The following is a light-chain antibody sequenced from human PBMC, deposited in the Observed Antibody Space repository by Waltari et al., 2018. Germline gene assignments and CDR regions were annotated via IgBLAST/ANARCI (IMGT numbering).Light chain of an antibody. V-gene: IGLV1-44*01. J-gene: IGLJ3*02. CDR2: RDN. CDR3: AGWDDSLNGV. Sequence: QSVLTQPPSASGTPGQRVSISCSGSRPNTAIHTVNWYRQAPGTAPELLIYRDNQRPSGVPDRFSGSKSGTSASLAISGLQSEDEADYYCAGWDDSLNGVFGGGTKLTVL. CDR1: RPNTAIHT.